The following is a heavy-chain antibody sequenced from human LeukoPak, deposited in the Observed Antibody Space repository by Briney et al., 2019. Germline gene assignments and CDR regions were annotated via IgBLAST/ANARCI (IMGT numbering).Heavy chain of an antibody. J-gene: IGHJ5*02. CDR1: GYTFTGYY. Sequence: ASVKVSCKASGYTFTGYYIHWVRQAPGQGLEWMGWINPNSGGTNYAQKFQGRVTMTRDTSISTAYMDLNRLRSDDTAVYYCARAGEMLLYFGETLYDQEFNWFDPWGQGTLVTVSS. D-gene: IGHD3-10*01. CDR2: INPNSGGT. V-gene: IGHV1-2*02. CDR3: ARAGEMLLYFGETLYDQEFNWFDP.